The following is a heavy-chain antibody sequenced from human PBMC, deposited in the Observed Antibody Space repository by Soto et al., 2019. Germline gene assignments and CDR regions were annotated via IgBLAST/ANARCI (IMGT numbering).Heavy chain of an antibody. CDR2: IYYSGST. CDR1: GGSISSYY. CDR3: ARRRGRRFDY. J-gene: IGHJ4*02. Sequence: PSETLSLTCTVSGGSISSYYWSWIRQPPGKGLEWIGSIYYSGSTNYTPSLKSRVTISVDTSKNQFSLKLSSVTAADTAVYYCARRRGRRFDYWGKGTLVTVSS. V-gene: IGHV4-59*08. D-gene: IGHD2-15*01.